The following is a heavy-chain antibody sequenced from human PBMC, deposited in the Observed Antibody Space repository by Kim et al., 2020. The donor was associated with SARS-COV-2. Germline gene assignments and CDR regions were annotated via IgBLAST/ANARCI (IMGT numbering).Heavy chain of an antibody. CDR2: IYYSGST. CDR3: ARDPRERLHITANWYFDL. D-gene: IGHD3-3*01. CDR1: GGSISSYY. V-gene: IGHV4-59*01. Sequence: SETLSLTCTVSGGSISSYYWSWIRQPPGKGLEWVGYIYYSGSTNYNPSSKSRVTISVDKSKDQFSLKLSSVTAPDTAGYYFARDPRERLHITANWYFDL. J-gene: IGHJ2*01.